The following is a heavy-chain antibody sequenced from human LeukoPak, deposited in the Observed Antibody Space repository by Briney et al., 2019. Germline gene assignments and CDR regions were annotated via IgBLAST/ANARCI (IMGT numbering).Heavy chain of an antibody. CDR2: ISYDGSNK. J-gene: IGHJ4*02. CDR1: GFTFSSYA. D-gene: IGHD5-12*01. Sequence: GGSLRLSCAASGFTFSSYAMHWVRQAPGKGLEWVAVISYDGSNKYYADSVKGRFTISRDNSKHTLYLQMNSLRAEDTAVYYCARDHSGHDSPDYWGQGTLVTVSS. V-gene: IGHV3-30-3*01. CDR3: ARDHSGHDSPDY.